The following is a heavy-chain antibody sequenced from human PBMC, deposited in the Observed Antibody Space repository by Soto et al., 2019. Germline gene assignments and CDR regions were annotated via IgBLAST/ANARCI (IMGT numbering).Heavy chain of an antibody. CDR3: ARVSPTYYGMDV. V-gene: IGHV3-48*04. CDR2: ISSSSSNI. CDR1: GFTFSSYS. Sequence: GGSLRLSCAASGFTFSSYSMNWVRQAPGKGLEWVSYISSSSSNIYYTDSVKGRFTISRDNAKNSLYLQMNSLRAEDTVVYYGARVSPTYYGMDVWGQGTMVTVSS. J-gene: IGHJ6*02.